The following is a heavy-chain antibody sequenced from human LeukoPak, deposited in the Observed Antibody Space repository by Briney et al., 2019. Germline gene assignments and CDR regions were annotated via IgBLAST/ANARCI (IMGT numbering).Heavy chain of an antibody. D-gene: IGHD2-2*02. CDR1: GGTFSSYA. Sequence: ASVKVSCKASGGTFSSYAISWVRQAPGQGLEWMGGIIPIFGTANYAQKFQGRVTITTDESTSTAYMELSSLRSEDTAVYYCARVSSPVGVVVPAAIKYYYYMDVWGKGTTVTVSS. CDR3: ARVSSPVGVVVPAAIKYYYYMDV. V-gene: IGHV1-69*05. CDR2: IIPIFGTA. J-gene: IGHJ6*03.